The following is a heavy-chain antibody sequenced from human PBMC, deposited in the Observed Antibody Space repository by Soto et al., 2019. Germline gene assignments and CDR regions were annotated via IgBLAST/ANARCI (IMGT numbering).Heavy chain of an antibody. CDR1: GFTFSSYA. D-gene: IGHD6-6*01. J-gene: IGHJ2*01. CDR2: ISYDGSNK. Sequence: QVQLVKSGGGVVQPGRSLRLSCAASGFTFSSYAMHWVRQAPGKGLEWVAVISYDGSNKYYADSVKGRFTISRDNSKNTLYLQMNSLRAEDTAVYYCERDRIAAEKWYFDLWGRGTLVTVSS. CDR3: ERDRIAAEKWYFDL. V-gene: IGHV3-30-3*01.